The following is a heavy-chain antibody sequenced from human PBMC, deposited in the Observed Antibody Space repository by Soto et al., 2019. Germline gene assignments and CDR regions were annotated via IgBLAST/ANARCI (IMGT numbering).Heavy chain of an antibody. CDR2: IYPGDHET. Sequence: GESLKISCLCSGYTFSNFWIGWVRQLPGKGLEWMGIIYPGDHETRYSPSFHGKVTISADKSINTAYLQWNSLEASDTAFYFCARSPRSSPYFDYRGQGARHIVSS. D-gene: IGHD6-13*01. J-gene: IGHJ4*02. CDR1: GYTFSNFW. V-gene: IGHV5-51*01. CDR3: ARSPRSSPYFDY.